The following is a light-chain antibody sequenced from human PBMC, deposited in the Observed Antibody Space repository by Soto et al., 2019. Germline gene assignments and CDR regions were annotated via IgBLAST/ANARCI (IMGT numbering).Light chain of an antibody. J-gene: IGKJ4*01. Sequence: DIQMTQSPSSLSASVGDRVTLTCRASQSISSYLNWYQQKPGKAPKLLIYAASSLQSGVPSRFSGSGSGTDFTLTISSLQPEDFATYYCQQSYSTPPVTFGGGTKVDIK. CDR1: QSISSY. V-gene: IGKV1-39*01. CDR3: QQSYSTPPVT. CDR2: AAS.